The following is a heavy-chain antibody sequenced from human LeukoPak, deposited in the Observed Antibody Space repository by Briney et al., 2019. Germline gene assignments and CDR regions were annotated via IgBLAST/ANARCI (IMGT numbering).Heavy chain of an antibody. CDR3: AGSIAVAGTIDY. D-gene: IGHD6-19*01. V-gene: IGHV3-33*01. J-gene: IGHJ4*02. Sequence: KSGGSLRLSCAASGFTFSSHGMHWVRQAPGKGLEWVAVIWYDGSNKYYADSVKGRFTISGDNSKNTLYLQMNSLRVEDTAVYYCAGSIAVAGTIDYWGQGTLVTVSS. CDR1: GFTFSSHG. CDR2: IWYDGSNK.